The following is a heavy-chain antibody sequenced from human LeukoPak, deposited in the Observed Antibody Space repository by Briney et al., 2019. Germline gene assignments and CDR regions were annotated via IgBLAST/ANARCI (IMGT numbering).Heavy chain of an antibody. J-gene: IGHJ6*02. CDR2: IYYSGST. V-gene: IGHV4-39*01. CDR1: GGSISSSSYY. Sequence: SETLSLTCTVSGGSISSSSYYWGWIRQPPGKGLEWIGSIYYSGSTYYIPSLKSRVTISVDTSKNQFSLKLSSVTAADTAVYYCGGYRSYYYYGMDVWGQGTTVTVSS. CDR3: GGYRSYYYYGMDV. D-gene: IGHD3-22*01.